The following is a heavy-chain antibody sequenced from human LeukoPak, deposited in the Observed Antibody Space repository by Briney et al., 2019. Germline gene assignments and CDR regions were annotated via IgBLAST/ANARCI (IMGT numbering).Heavy chain of an antibody. CDR1: GGSINNGGYY. CDR2: IYYSGSS. Sequence: PSQTLSLTCTVSGGSINNGGYYWSWIRQHPGKGQEWIGYIYYSGSSYYNPSLRSRVTISVDTSKNHFSLKLSSVTAADTAVYYCAREVRYGDSHFDYWGQGTLVTVSS. V-gene: IGHV4-31*03. J-gene: IGHJ4*02. D-gene: IGHD4-17*01. CDR3: AREVRYGDSHFDY.